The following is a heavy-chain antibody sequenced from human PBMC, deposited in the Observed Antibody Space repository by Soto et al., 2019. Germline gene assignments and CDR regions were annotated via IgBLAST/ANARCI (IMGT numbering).Heavy chain of an antibody. V-gene: IGHV3-23*03. CDR2: IVGDGSII. D-gene: IGHD2-8*01. J-gene: IGHJ3*02. Sequence: EVQLLESGGGLVQPGGSLRLSCAASGFPFKTYTMSWVRQAPGRGLEWVSGIVGDGSIIYYADSVKGRFTVSRDNSKNTLFLQMNSLREEDTAVYSCAKDFVANNGVWEPFDMRGQGTKVTVFS. CDR1: GFPFKTYT. CDR3: AKDFVANNGVWEPFDM.